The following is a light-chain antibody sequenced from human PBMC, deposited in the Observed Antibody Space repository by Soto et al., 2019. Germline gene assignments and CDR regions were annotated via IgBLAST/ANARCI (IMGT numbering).Light chain of an antibody. CDR3: SSYKISSPLMV. V-gene: IGLV2-14*01. J-gene: IGLJ2*01. CDR2: DVS. CDR1: SSDVGGYDY. Sequence: QSALTQPASVSGSPGQSITISCTGTSSDVGGYDYVSWYQQHPARAPKLMIYDVSDRPSGVSNRFSGSKSGNTASLTISGLQAEDEADYYCSSYKISSPLMVFGGGTKLTVL.